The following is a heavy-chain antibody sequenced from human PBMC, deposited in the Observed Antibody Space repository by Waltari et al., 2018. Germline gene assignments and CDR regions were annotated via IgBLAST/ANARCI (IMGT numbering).Heavy chain of an antibody. CDR1: GGSISSHY. V-gene: IGHV4-59*11. D-gene: IGHD5-12*01. Sequence: QVQLQESGPGLVKPSETLSLTCTVSGGSISSHYWSWIRQPPGKGLEWIVYIYYSGSTNYNPSLKSRVTISVDTSKNQFSLKLSSVTAADTAVYYCARATRWLQLGFDYWGQGTLVTVSS. CDR2: IYYSGST. CDR3: ARATRWLQLGFDY. J-gene: IGHJ4*02.